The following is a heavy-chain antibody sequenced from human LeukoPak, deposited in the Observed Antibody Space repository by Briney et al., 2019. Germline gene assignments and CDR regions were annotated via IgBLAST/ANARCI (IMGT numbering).Heavy chain of an antibody. D-gene: IGHD3-22*01. Sequence: SSETLSLTCTVSGGSIGNFYWSWIRQPPGKGLEWIGEINHSGSTNYNPSLKSRVTISVDTSKNQFSLKLSSVTAADTAVYYCARSGDPYYYDSSGYYYYLDYWGQGTLVTVSS. J-gene: IGHJ4*02. V-gene: IGHV4-34*01. CDR2: INHSGST. CDR1: GGSIGNFY. CDR3: ARSGDPYYYDSSGYYYYLDY.